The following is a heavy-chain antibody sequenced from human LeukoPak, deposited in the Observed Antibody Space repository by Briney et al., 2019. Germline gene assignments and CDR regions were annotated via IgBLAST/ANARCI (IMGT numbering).Heavy chain of an antibody. CDR3: AKGAYDYIEIAYFDS. CDR2: LIGSSGST. J-gene: IGHJ4*02. D-gene: IGHD5-12*01. Sequence: GGSLRLSCAGSGFIFSNAMHWVRQAPGKGLEWVSVLIGSSGSTDYADSVKGRFTISRDISKNTLFLQMNSLRAEDTAIYYCAKGAYDYIEIAYFDSWGQGTLVTVSS. V-gene: IGHV3-23*01. CDR1: GFIFSNA.